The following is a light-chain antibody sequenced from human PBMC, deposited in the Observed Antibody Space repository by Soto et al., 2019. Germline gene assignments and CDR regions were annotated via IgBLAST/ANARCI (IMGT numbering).Light chain of an antibody. J-gene: IGKJ1*01. Sequence: EIEMTQSPATLCVSPGEGATLSCRANQSVRSNLAWYQQKPGQAPRLLIYGASSRATGIPDRFSGSGSGTDFTLTISSLEPEDFAVYYCQQYGSSQWTFGQGTKVDIK. CDR1: QSVRSN. CDR2: GAS. CDR3: QQYGSSQWT. V-gene: IGKV3-20*01.